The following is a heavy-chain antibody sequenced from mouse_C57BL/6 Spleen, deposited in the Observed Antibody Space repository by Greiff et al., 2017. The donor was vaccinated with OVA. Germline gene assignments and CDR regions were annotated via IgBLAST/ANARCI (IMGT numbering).Heavy chain of an antibody. CDR3: AREKTEYYFDY. CDR2: INPNNGGT. J-gene: IGHJ2*01. V-gene: IGHV1-26*01. Sequence: VQLQQSGPELVKPGASVKISCKASGYTFTDYYMNWVKQSHGKSLEWIGDINPNNGGTSYNQKFKGKATLTVDKSSSTAYMVLRSLTSEDSSVYYCAREKTEYYFDYWGQGTTLTVSS. CDR1: GYTFTDYY.